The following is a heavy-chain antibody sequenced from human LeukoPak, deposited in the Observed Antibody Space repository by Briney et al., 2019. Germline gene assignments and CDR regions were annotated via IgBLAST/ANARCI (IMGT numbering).Heavy chain of an antibody. V-gene: IGHV1-2*02. CDR3: ARWELGATTSNNWFDP. CDR1: GYTFTGYY. CDR2: INPNSGGT. D-gene: IGHD1-26*01. J-gene: IGHJ5*02. Sequence: ASVKVSCKASGYTFTGYYMHWVRQAPGQGLEWMGWINPNSGGTNYAQKFQGRVTMTRDTSISTAYMELSRLRSDDTAVYYCARWELGATTSNNWFDPWGQGTLVTVSS.